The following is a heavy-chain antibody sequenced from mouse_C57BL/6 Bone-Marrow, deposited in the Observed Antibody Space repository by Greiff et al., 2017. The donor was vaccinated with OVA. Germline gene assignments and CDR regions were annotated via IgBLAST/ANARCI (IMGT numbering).Heavy chain of an antibody. CDR1: GYSITGGYF. V-gene: IGHV3-6*01. CDR3: ARDERGIGSDV. Sequence: DVKLVESGPGLVKPSPSLSLSCSVTGYSITGGYFWNWNRQFPGNKLEWMGYIPYDGRNNYNPTFKNRIAITRDTSKNQFFLKLNSVTTEDTATDYCARDERGIGSDVWGTGTTVTVSS. J-gene: IGHJ1*03. D-gene: IGHD6-1*01. CDR2: IPYDGRN.